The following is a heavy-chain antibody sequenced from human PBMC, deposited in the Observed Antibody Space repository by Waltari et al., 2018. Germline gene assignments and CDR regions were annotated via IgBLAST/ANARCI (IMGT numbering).Heavy chain of an antibody. Sequence: QVQLVQSGAEVKKPGSSVKVSCKASGGTFSSYAISWVRQAPGQGLEWMGGIIPILGIANYAQKFQGRVTITADESTSTAYMELSSLRSEDTAVYYCARDSDSEYGSGSYYQFDYWGQGTLVTVSS. V-gene: IGHV1-69*04. CDR1: GGTFSSYA. CDR3: ARDSDSEYGSGSYYQFDY. D-gene: IGHD3-10*01. CDR2: IIPILGIA. J-gene: IGHJ4*02.